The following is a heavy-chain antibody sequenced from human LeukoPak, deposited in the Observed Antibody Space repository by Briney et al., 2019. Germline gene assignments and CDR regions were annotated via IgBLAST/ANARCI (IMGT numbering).Heavy chain of an antibody. CDR3: AREVVPTTRGVDAFDI. V-gene: IGHV3-21*01. CDR1: GFTFSSYS. D-gene: IGHD2-2*01. CDR2: INPGSTYI. J-gene: IGHJ3*02. Sequence: GGSLRLSCAASGFTFSSYSMNWVRQAPGEGLQWVSSINPGSTYIYYADSVKGRFTISRDNAKNSPYLQMNSLRAEDTAVYYCAREVVPTTRGVDAFDIWGQGTLVTVSS.